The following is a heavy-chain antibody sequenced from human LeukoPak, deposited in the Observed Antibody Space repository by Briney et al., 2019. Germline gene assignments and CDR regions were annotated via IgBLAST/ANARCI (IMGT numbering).Heavy chain of an antibody. CDR3: AKDKREVAYSSSSGLDY. V-gene: IGHV3-9*01. CDR2: ISWNSGSI. D-gene: IGHD6-6*01. CDR1: GFTFDDYA. J-gene: IGHJ4*02. Sequence: GGSLRLSCAASGFTFDDYAMPWVRHAPGKGLEWVSGISWNSGSIGYADSVKGRFTISRDNAKNALYLQMNSLRAEDTALYYCAKDKREVAYSSSSGLDYWGQRTLVTVSS.